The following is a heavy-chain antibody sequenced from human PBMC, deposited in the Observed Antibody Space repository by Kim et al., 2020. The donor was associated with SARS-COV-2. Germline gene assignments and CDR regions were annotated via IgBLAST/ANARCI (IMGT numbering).Heavy chain of an antibody. Sequence: SPVTISVDTSKNQFSLKLSSVTAADTAVYYCARGLYGSGSYYIPYNWFDPWGQGTLVTVSS. V-gene: IGHV4-59*09. D-gene: IGHD3-10*01. J-gene: IGHJ5*02. CDR3: ARGLYGSGSYYIPYNWFDP.